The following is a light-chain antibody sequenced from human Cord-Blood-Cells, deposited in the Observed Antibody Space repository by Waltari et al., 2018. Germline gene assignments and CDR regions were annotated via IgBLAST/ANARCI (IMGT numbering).Light chain of an antibody. CDR1: QSISSY. V-gene: IGKV1-39*01. Sequence: DIQMTQSPSSLSASVGDRVTITCRESQSISSYLNWYQQKPGKAPKLLIYAASSLQSGVTSRFSGSGAGTDFTLTISSLQPEDFATYYCQQSYSTPPWTFGQGTKVEIK. CDR2: AAS. J-gene: IGKJ1*01. CDR3: QQSYSTPPWT.